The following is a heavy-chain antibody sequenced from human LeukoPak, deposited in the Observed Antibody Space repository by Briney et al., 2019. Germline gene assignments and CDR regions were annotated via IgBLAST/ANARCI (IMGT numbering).Heavy chain of an antibody. V-gene: IGHV4-31*03. Sequence: SETLSLTCTVSGGSISSSGYYWSWIRQHPGKGLEWIGYIYYSGSTYYNPSLKSRVTISVGTSKNQFSLKLSSVTAADTAVYYCARDSTTEFDYWGQGTLVTVSS. CDR1: GGSISSSGYY. J-gene: IGHJ4*02. CDR3: ARDSTTEFDY. CDR2: IYYSGST. D-gene: IGHD2/OR15-2a*01.